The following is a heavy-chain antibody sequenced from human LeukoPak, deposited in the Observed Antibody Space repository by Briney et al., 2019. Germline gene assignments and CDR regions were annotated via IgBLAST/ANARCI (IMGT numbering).Heavy chain of an antibody. CDR3: TRSTNLEAFDI. Sequence: SETLSLTCTVSGGSVSSGTYYWSWIPQPPGKGLEWIGYIYYSGSTNYNPSLKSRVTISVDTSKNQCSLKLSSVTTADTAAYYCTRSTNLEAFDIWGQGTMVTVSS. V-gene: IGHV4-61*01. CDR1: GGSVSSGTYY. J-gene: IGHJ3*02. D-gene: IGHD2-8*01. CDR2: IYYSGST.